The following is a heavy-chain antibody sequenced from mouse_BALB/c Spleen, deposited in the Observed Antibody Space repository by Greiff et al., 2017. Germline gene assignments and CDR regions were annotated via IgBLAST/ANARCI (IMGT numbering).Heavy chain of an antibody. CDR3: ARGDFEAWFAY. J-gene: IGHJ3*01. CDR1: GFTFSSYA. V-gene: IGHV5-6-5*01. CDR2: ISSGGST. Sequence: DVHLVESGGGLVKPGGSLKLSCAASGFTFSSYAMSWVRQTPEKRLEWVASISSGGSTYYPDSVKGRFTISRDNARNILYLQMSSLRSEDTAMYYCARGDFEAWFAYWGQGTLVTVSA.